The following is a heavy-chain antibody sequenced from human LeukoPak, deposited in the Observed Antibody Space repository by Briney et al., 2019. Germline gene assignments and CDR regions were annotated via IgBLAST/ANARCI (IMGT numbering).Heavy chain of an antibody. CDR1: GFTFSSYA. V-gene: IGHV3-23*01. Sequence: PGGSLRLSCAASGFTFSSYAMSWVRQAPGKGLEWVSAISGSGGSTYYADSVKGRFTISRDNSKNTLYLQMNSLRAEGTAVYYCAKGRDIVVVPAWDYWGQGTLVTASS. J-gene: IGHJ4*02. CDR3: AKGRDIVVVPAWDY. CDR2: ISGSGGST. D-gene: IGHD2-2*01.